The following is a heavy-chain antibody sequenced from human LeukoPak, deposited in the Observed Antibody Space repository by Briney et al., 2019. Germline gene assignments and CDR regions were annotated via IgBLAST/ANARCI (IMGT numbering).Heavy chain of an antibody. J-gene: IGHJ4*02. V-gene: IGHV3-30*02. CDR1: GFTFSSYG. D-gene: IGHD2-21*02. CDR3: AKDLMGYCGGDCYPPVDY. CDR2: IRYDGSNK. Sequence: GGSLRLSCAASGFTFSSYGMHWVRQAPGKGLEWVAFIRYDGSNKYYADSVKGRFTISRDNSKNTLYLQMNSLRAEDTAVYYCAKDLMGYCGGDCYPPVDYWGQGTLVTVSS.